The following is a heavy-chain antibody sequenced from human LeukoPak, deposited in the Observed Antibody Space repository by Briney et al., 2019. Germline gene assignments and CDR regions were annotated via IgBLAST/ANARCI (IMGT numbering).Heavy chain of an antibody. V-gene: IGHV3-30*18. CDR2: ISYDGSNK. Sequence: GGSLRLSCAASGFTFSSYGMHWVRQAPGKGLEWVAVISYDGSNKYYADSVKGRFTISRDNSKNTLYLQMNSLRAEDTAVYYCAKGIGRQWLEDFDYWGQGTLVTVSS. CDR3: AKGIGRQWLEDFDY. D-gene: IGHD6-19*01. J-gene: IGHJ4*02. CDR1: GFTFSSYG.